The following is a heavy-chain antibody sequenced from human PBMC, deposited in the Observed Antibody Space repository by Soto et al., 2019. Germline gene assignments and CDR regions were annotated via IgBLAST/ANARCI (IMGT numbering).Heavy chain of an antibody. Sequence: QLHLQESGSGLVKPSQTLSLTCAVSGGSISSGGYSWSWIRQPPGKGLNYIGYIYHSGSTYYNPSFKSRVTISVDRSKNQFSLKLSSVTAADTAVYYCARVRSGWGIDWGQGTLVTVSS. CDR1: GGSISSGGYS. CDR2: IYHSGST. J-gene: IGHJ4*02. D-gene: IGHD6-19*01. V-gene: IGHV4-30-2*01. CDR3: ARVRSGWGID.